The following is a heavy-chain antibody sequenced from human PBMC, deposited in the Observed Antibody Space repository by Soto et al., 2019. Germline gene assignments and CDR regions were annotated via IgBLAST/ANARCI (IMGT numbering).Heavy chain of an antibody. D-gene: IGHD2-2*02. V-gene: IGHV3-49*04. CDR2: IRSEAFGGTT. CDR1: GFTFGDYA. J-gene: IGHJ6*02. Sequence: EVQLVESGVGLVQPGRSLRLSCTTSGFTFGDYAVSWVRQAPGKGLEWVAFIRSEAFGGTTEYAASVKGRFTISRDDSKSISYLQMNSLKTEDTAVYFCTSGPYCSSSSCYRGDYYYYYGLDVWGQGTTVTVSS. CDR3: TSGPYCSSSSCYRGDYYYYYGLDV.